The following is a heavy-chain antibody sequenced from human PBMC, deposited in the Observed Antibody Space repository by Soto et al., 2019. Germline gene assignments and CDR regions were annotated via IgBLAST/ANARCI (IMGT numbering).Heavy chain of an antibody. Sequence: EVQLVETGGGLIQPGGSLRLSCEVTGFTVSSNSMSWVRQAPGTGLEWVSVIYSGGTTYSADSVKGRFTISRDDSKNTLYLHMNSLRAEDTAVYYCARAWWSSSRWFDPWGQGTLVTVSS. CDR3: ARAWWSSSRWFDP. V-gene: IGHV3-53*02. D-gene: IGHD6-6*01. CDR1: GFTVSSNS. J-gene: IGHJ5*02. CDR2: IYSGGTT.